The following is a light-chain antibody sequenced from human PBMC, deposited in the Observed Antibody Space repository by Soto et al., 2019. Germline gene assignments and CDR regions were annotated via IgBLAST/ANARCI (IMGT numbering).Light chain of an antibody. CDR1: QSVNSN. V-gene: IGKV3-20*01. CDR2: AAS. Sequence: EIVLTQSPATLSVSPGETATLSCRASQSVNSNLAWYQQKPGQAPRLLIYAASSRATGIPDRFSGGGSGTDFTLTISRLEPEDFAVYYCQQCGSSPWTFGQGTKVDIK. CDR3: QQCGSSPWT. J-gene: IGKJ1*01.